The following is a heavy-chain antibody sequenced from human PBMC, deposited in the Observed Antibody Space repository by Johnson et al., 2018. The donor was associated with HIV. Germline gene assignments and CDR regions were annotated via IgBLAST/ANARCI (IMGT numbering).Heavy chain of an antibody. CDR3: ARAVCRGGRCYSQDAFDI. D-gene: IGHD2-15*01. CDR2: ISGSGGST. Sequence: VQLVESGGGLEQPGGSLRVSCAASGFTVSSYAMSWVRQAPGKGLEWVSVISGSGGSTYYPGSVKGRFTVSREDAKNSLYLQMNSLRAGDTALYYCARAVCRGGRCYSQDAFDIWGQGTMVTVSS. CDR1: GFTVSSYA. J-gene: IGHJ3*02. V-gene: IGHV3-23*04.